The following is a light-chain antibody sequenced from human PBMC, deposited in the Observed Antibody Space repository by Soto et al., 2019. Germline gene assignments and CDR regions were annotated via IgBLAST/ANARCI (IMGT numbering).Light chain of an antibody. CDR2: DAS. CDR3: QQRSNWPPKIT. Sequence: EIVLAQSPATLSLSHGERPTLXXRASQSVSIYLAWYQQKPGRAPRLLXXDASNRATGIPARFSGSGSGTDFTLTISSLEPEDFAVYYCQQRSNWPPKITFGQGTRLEIK. J-gene: IGKJ5*01. CDR1: QSVSIY. V-gene: IGKV3-11*01.